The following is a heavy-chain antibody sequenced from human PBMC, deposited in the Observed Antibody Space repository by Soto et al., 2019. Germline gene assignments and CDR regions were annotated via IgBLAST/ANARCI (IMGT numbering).Heavy chain of an antibody. V-gene: IGHV4-28*01. J-gene: IGHJ6*02. CDR1: GYSISSSNW. CDR3: ARTLQDYGMDV. Sequence: QVQLQESGPGLVKPSDTLSLTCAVSGYSISSSNWWGWIRQPPGKGLEWIGYIYYSGSTYYNASRQSRVTMSVDTSKNQFSLKLSSVTAVDTAVYYCARTLQDYGMDVWGQGTTVTVSS. CDR2: IYYSGST.